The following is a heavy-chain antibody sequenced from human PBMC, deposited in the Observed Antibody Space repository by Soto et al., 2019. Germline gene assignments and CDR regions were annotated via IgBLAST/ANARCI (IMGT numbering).Heavy chain of an antibody. CDR2: IYSGGST. CDR1: GFTVSSNY. Sequence: GGSLRLSCTASGFTVSSNYMSWVSQAPGKGLEWVSVIYSGGSTYYADSVKGRFTISRDNSKNTLYLQMNSLRAEDTAVYYCARVGSPGPAIRAEFDYWGQGTLVTVSS. V-gene: IGHV3-53*01. J-gene: IGHJ4*02. D-gene: IGHD2-15*01. CDR3: ARVGSPGPAIRAEFDY.